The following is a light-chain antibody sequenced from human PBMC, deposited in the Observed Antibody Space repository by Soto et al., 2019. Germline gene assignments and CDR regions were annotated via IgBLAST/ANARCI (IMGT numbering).Light chain of an antibody. CDR1: SSDVGGYNY. Sequence: QSALTQPASVSGSPGQSITISCTGTSSDVGGYNYVSWYQHHPGKAPKVIIYEVSNRPSGVSNRFSGSKSGNTASLTISGLQGEVEADYYCNSYTSSSTVVFGGGTKVTVL. V-gene: IGLV2-14*01. CDR2: EVS. J-gene: IGLJ2*01. CDR3: NSYTSSSTVV.